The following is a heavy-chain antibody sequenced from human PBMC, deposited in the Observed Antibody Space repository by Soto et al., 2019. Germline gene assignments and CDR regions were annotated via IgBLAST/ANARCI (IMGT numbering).Heavy chain of an antibody. CDR2: IYHSGST. D-gene: IGHD2-2*01. J-gene: IGHJ5*02. CDR1: SGSISSSNW. CDR3: ARMGLGYCSSTSCPNWFDP. V-gene: IGHV4-4*02. Sequence: PSETLSLTCAVSSGSISSSNWWSWVRQPPGKGLEWIGEIYHSGSTNYNPSLKSRVTISVDKSKNQFSLKLSSVTAADTAVYYCARMGLGYCSSTSCPNWFDPWGQGTLVTVSS.